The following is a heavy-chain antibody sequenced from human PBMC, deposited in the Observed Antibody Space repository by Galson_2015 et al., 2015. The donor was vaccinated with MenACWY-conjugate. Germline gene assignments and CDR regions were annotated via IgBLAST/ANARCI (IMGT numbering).Heavy chain of an antibody. J-gene: IGHJ6*03. D-gene: IGHD2-8*02. Sequence: PALVKPTQTLTLTCNFSGFSLSTGGMCVTWIRQPPGKALEWLARIDWDNNKYYSTTLKTRLTISKDTAKNQVALTMTNMDPVDTATYYCARLKRFTGYFYYYYIDVWGKGTAVTVSS. V-gene: IGHV2-70*11. CDR3: ARLKRFTGYFYYYYIDV. CDR1: GFSLSTGGMC. CDR2: IDWDNNK.